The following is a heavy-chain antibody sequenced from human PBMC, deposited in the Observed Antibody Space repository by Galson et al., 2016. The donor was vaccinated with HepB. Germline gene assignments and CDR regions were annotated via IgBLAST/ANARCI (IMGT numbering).Heavy chain of an antibody. Sequence: SLRLSCAASGFPFSTYTMNWVRQAPGKGLEWVSSISGTTAYIYYADSVKGRFTISRDNAKNSLSLEMNSLRAEDTAVYYWARDKKYPVLTAFYYYGMDVWGQGTTVTVSS. J-gene: IGHJ6*02. V-gene: IGHV3-21*01. CDR2: ISGTTAYI. D-gene: IGHD2-2*01. CDR3: ARDKKYPVLTAFYYYGMDV. CDR1: GFPFSTYT.